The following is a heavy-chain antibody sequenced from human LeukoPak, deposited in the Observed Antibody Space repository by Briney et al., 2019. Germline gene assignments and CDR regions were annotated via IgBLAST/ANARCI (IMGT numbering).Heavy chain of an antibody. V-gene: IGHV4-59*08. Sequence: PSETLSLTCNVSGDSIRNYYWSWIRQTPGKGLEWIGHIYDSGSTNYNPSLKSRVTISVDTSKNQFSLKVSSVTAADTAVYYSARLARGRWFDPWGQGTLVTVSS. CDR3: ARLARGRWFDP. D-gene: IGHD6-6*01. J-gene: IGHJ5*02. CDR1: GDSIRNYY. CDR2: IYDSGST.